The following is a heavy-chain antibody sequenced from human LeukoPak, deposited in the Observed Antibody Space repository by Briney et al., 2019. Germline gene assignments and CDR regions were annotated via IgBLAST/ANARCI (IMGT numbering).Heavy chain of an antibody. D-gene: IGHD3-10*01. Sequence: GESLKISCKGSGYSFTNYWIAWVRQMPGKGLEWMGIIYPGDSDTTYSPSFQGQVTISADKSSSTAYLQWSSLKASDTAMYYCARGIRMVRGVITPNFDYWGQGTLVTVSS. J-gene: IGHJ4*02. V-gene: IGHV5-51*01. CDR3: ARGIRMVRGVITPNFDY. CDR1: GYSFTNYW. CDR2: IYPGDSDT.